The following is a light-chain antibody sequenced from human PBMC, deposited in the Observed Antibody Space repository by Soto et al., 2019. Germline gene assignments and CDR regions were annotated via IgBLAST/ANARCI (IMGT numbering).Light chain of an antibody. CDR2: EGS. CDR3: QSYDSSLSVS. CDR1: SSDVGSYNL. Sequence: QSALTQPASVSGSPGQSITISCTGTSSDVGSYNLVSWYQQHPGKAPKLMIYEGSKRPSGVSNRFSGSKSGNTASLAITGLQAEDEADYYCQSYDSSLSVSFGTGTKLTVL. V-gene: IGLV2-14*02. J-gene: IGLJ1*01.